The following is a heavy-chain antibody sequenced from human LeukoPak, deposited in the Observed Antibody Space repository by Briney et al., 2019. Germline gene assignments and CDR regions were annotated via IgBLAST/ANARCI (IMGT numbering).Heavy chain of an antibody. V-gene: IGHV4-39*01. CDR1: GGSISSSSYY. J-gene: IGHJ4*02. CDR3: ARSGAVAGTFDY. D-gene: IGHD6-19*01. CDR2: VYYSGST. Sequence: PSETLSLTCTVSGGSISSSSYYWGWIRQPPGKGLEWIGSVYYSGSTYYNPSLKSRVTISVGTSKNQFSLKLSSVTAADTAVYYCARSGAVAGTFDYWGQGTLVTVSS.